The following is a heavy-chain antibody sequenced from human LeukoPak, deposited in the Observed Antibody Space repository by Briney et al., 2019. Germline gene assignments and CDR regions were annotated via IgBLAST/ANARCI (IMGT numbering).Heavy chain of an antibody. D-gene: IGHD6-19*01. J-gene: IGHJ4*02. CDR1: GFTFTNYA. V-gene: IGHV3-23*01. Sequence: GGSLRLSCAASGFTFTNYAMSWVRQAPGKGLEWVSIISGSGDSTYYADSVKGRFTISRDNSKNTLYLQMNSLRAEDTAVYYCAKDRIAVAGTFDYWGQGTLVTVSS. CDR2: ISGSGDST. CDR3: AKDRIAVAGTFDY.